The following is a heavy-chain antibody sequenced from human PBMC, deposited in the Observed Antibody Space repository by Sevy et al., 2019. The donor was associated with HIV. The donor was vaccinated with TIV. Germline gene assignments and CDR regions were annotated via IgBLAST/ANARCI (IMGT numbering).Heavy chain of an antibody. CDR3: VRDTQFGFDY. Sequence: GGSLRLSCVASGFRFSDEPMNWVRQAPGKGLEWISNIRSDSSVTSYADTVRGRFTVSRDNARNSLSLQLNSLRDEDTALYYCVRDTQFGFDYWGQGTLVTVSS. D-gene: IGHD3-16*01. CDR1: GFRFSDEP. CDR2: IRSDSSVT. J-gene: IGHJ4*02. V-gene: IGHV3-48*02.